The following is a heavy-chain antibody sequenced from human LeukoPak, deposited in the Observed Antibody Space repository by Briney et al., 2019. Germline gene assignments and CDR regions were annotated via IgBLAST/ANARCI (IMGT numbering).Heavy chain of an antibody. Sequence: ASVKASCKASGYTFTSYGISWVRQAPGQGLEWMGWISAYNGNTNYAQKLQGRVTMTTDTSTSTAYMELRSLRSDDTAVYYCARDQGYCSGGSCSEFDYWGQGTLVTVSS. CDR1: GYTFTSYG. V-gene: IGHV1-18*01. CDR2: ISAYNGNT. J-gene: IGHJ4*02. CDR3: ARDQGYCSGGSCSEFDY. D-gene: IGHD2-15*01.